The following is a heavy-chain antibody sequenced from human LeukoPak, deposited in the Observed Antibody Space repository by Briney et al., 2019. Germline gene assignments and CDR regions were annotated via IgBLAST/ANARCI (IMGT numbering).Heavy chain of an antibody. Sequence: SQTLSLTCKVSGCSISSDSYYWSCIRQPAGKGLEWIGRIYTSGSTNYNPSLKSRVSISVDTSKNQFSLKLSSVTAADTAVYYCARENILTGCFDYWGQGTLVTVSS. CDR2: IYTSGST. V-gene: IGHV4-61*02. J-gene: IGHJ4*02. D-gene: IGHD3-9*01. CDR3: ARENILTGCFDY. CDR1: GCSISSDSYY.